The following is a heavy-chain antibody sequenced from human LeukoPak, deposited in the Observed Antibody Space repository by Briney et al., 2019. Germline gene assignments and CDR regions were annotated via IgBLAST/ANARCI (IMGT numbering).Heavy chain of an antibody. Sequence: GGSLRLSCAASGFIFSNYGMSWVRQAPGKGPEWVSAISGSGGSTYYADSVKGRFTISRDNSKNTMYLQMNSLRAEDTAVYNCAKDRQQLANLDYWGQRTLVTVSS. CDR3: AKDRQQLANLDY. V-gene: IGHV3-23*01. D-gene: IGHD6-13*01. J-gene: IGHJ4*02. CDR2: ISGSGGST. CDR1: GFIFSNYG.